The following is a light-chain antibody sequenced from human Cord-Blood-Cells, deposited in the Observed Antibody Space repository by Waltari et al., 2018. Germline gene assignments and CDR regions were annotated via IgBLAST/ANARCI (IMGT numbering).Light chain of an antibody. CDR2: EVS. J-gene: IGLJ3*02. CDR3: SSYAGSNNFWV. Sequence: QSALTQPPSASGSPGQSVTISCTGTSSDAGGYNYVSWYQQHPGKAPKLMIYEVSKRPLGVPDRCSGSKAGNPASLTVSGLQAEDEADYYCSSYAGSNNFWVFGGGTKLTVL. V-gene: IGLV2-8*01. CDR1: SSDAGGYNY.